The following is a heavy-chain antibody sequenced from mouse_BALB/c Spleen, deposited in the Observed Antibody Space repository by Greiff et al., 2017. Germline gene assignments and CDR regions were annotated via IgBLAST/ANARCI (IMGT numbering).Heavy chain of an antibody. CDR2: ISDGGSYT. CDR1: GFTFSDYY. D-gene: IGHD2-3*01. V-gene: IGHV5-4*02. Sequence: EVMLVESGGGLVKPGGSLKLSCAASGFTFSDYYMYWVRQTPEKRLEWVATISDGGSYTYYPDSVKGRFTISRDNAKNNLYLQMSSLKSEDTAMYYCARDRGGYSAWFAYWGQGTLVTVSA. J-gene: IGHJ3*01. CDR3: ARDRGGYSAWFAY.